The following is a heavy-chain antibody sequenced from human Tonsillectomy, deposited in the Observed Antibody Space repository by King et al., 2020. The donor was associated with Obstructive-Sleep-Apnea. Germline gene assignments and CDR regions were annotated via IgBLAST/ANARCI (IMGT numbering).Heavy chain of an antibody. CDR3: VRKRGDY. CDR1: GFTFSSSY. D-gene: IGHD5-24*01. J-gene: IGHJ4*02. Sequence: VQLVESGGGLVQPGESLRLSCAASGFTFSSSYMGWVRQAPGKGLEWVANIKPDGSEKYYVDSVKGRFTITSDNAKNSLYLQMNSLRAEDTAVYYCVRKRGDYWGQGTLVTVSS. CDR2: IKPDGSEK. V-gene: IGHV3-7*03.